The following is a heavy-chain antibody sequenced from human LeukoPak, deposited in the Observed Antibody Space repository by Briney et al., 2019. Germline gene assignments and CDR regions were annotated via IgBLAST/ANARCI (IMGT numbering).Heavy chain of an antibody. V-gene: IGHV3-64*01. Sequence: GGSLRLSCAASGYTFSSYAMHWVRQAPGKGLEYVSAISSNGGSTYYANSVKGRFTISRDNSKNTLYLQMGSLRAEDMAVYYCARAGIAVALNAFDIWGQGTMVTVSS. D-gene: IGHD6-19*01. CDR2: ISSNGGST. CDR1: GYTFSSYA. CDR3: ARAGIAVALNAFDI. J-gene: IGHJ3*02.